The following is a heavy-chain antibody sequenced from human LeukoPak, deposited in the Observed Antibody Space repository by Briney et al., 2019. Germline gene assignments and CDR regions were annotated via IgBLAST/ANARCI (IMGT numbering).Heavy chain of an antibody. V-gene: IGHV3-23*01. D-gene: IGHD6-19*01. CDR1: GITFSSYG. CDR3: AKTRYSSGWRIDY. CDR2: ISSTGGTT. Sequence: PGGSLRLSCAASGITFSSYGMSWVRQAPGKGLEWVSSISSTGGTTYYADSVKGRFTISRDNSKNTPYLQMNSLRAEDTAVYYCAKTRYSSGWRIDYWGQGTLVTVSS. J-gene: IGHJ4*02.